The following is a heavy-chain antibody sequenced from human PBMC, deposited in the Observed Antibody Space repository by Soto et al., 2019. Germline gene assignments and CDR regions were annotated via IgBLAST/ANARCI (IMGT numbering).Heavy chain of an antibody. Sequence: EVQLVESGGGLVQPGRSLKLSCAASGFTFHDYAMHWVRQGQGKGLEWVSGITWNSGSIDYADSVKGRFTISRDNAKNSLYLQMNSLRPEDTAFYYCAKDIREYSSGWTYFDYWGHGTLVTVSS. CDR1: GFTFHDYA. V-gene: IGHV3-9*01. D-gene: IGHD6-19*01. CDR3: AKDIREYSSGWTYFDY. CDR2: ITWNSGSI. J-gene: IGHJ4*01.